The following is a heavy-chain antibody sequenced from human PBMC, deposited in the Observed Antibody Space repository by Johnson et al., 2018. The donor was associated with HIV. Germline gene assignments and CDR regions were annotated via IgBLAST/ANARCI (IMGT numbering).Heavy chain of an antibody. D-gene: IGHD2/OR15-2a*01. J-gene: IGHJ3*02. V-gene: IGHV3-30*02. CDR1: GFTFSSYA. Sequence: QVQLVESGGGVVQPGGSLRLSCAASGFTFSSYAMHWVRQAPGKGLEWVANIKQDVSEKYYVDSVKGRFTISRDNSKNTLYLQINSLRTEETAVYYCAKDLGIYQYLVDAFDIWGQGTMVTVSS. CDR2: IKQDVSEK. CDR3: AKDLGIYQYLVDAFDI.